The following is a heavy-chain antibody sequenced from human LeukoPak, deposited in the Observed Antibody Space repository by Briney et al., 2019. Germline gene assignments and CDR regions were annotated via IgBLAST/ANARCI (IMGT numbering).Heavy chain of an antibody. D-gene: IGHD5-24*01. Sequence: SETLSLTCSVSGDSIRTYYWSWIRQPPGKGLEWIGYIYYSGSANYNPSLKSRVTISVDTSKNQFSLKLSSVTAADTAVYYCVRGRDGYSDWGQGTLVTVSS. CDR2: IYYSGSA. J-gene: IGHJ4*02. CDR3: VRGRDGYSD. V-gene: IGHV4-59*01. CDR1: GDSIRTYY.